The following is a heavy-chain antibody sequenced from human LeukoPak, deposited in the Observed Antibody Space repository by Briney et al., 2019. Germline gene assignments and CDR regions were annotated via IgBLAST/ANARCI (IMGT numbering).Heavy chain of an antibody. CDR1: GFTFSSYA. CDR3: ARDYSLTAMDV. J-gene: IGHJ6*02. CDR2: ISYDGNTK. V-gene: IGHV3-30*04. D-gene: IGHD2-15*01. Sequence: GGSLRLSCAASGFTFSSYAMHWVRQAPGKGLEWVAVISYDGNTKYYADSVKGRFTISRDNSKTTLYLQMNSLRAEDTAVYYCARDYSLTAMDVWGQGTTATVSS.